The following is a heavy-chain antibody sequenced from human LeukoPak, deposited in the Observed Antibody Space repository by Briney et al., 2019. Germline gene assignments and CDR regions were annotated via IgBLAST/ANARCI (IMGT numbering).Heavy chain of an antibody. CDR3: ARHGMRIAAAGGYNWFDP. CDR1: GGSISSSSYY. CDR2: IYYSGST. D-gene: IGHD6-13*01. J-gene: IGHJ5*02. V-gene: IGHV4-39*01. Sequence: PSQTLSLTCTVSGGSISSSSYYWGWIRQPPGKGLEWIGSIYYSGSTYYNPSLKSRVTISVDTSKNQFSLKLSSVTAADTAVYYCARHGMRIAAAGGYNWFDPWGQGTLVTVSS.